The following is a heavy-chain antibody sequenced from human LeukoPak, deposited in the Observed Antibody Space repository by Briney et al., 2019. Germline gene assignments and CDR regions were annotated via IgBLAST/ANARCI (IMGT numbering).Heavy chain of an antibody. J-gene: IGHJ4*02. CDR3: ARDGRYCSGGFCYPH. CDR1: GFTFSSYE. CDR2: ISSSGSTI. V-gene: IGHV3-48*03. D-gene: IGHD2-15*01. Sequence: QPGGSLRLSCAASGFTFSSYEMNWVRQAPGKGLEWVSYISSSGSTIFYADSVKGRFTISRDNAKNSLYLQMNSLRAEDTAVYYCARDGRYCSGGFCYPHWGRGTLVTVSS.